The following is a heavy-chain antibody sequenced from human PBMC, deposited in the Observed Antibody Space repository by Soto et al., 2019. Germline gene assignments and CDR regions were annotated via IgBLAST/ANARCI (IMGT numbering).Heavy chain of an antibody. CDR2: ITPMFGTA. CDR1: GGIFSRNT. J-gene: IGHJ4*02. Sequence: SVQVYCKSAGGIFSRNTISWVRQAPGEGLECMGGITPMFGTANYAQKFQGRVTITADESTTTAYMELSRLRSEDTAVYYCARQFHYDSSGYYYAYWGQGTLVTVSS. CDR3: ARQFHYDSSGYYYAY. D-gene: IGHD3-22*01. V-gene: IGHV1-69*13.